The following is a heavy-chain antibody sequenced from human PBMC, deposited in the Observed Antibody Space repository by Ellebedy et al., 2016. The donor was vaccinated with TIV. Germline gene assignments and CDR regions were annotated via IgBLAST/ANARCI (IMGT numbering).Heavy chain of an antibody. CDR3: ARVAYYYYGMDV. CDR2: IYYSGST. D-gene: IGHD2-15*01. CDR1: GGSISSGGYY. J-gene: IGHJ6*02. Sequence: SETLSLXXTVSGGSISSGGYYWSWIRQHPGKGLEWIGYIYYSGSTYYNPSLKSRVTISVDTSKNQFSLKLSSVTAADTAVYYCARVAYYYYGMDVWGQGSTVTVSS. V-gene: IGHV4-31*03.